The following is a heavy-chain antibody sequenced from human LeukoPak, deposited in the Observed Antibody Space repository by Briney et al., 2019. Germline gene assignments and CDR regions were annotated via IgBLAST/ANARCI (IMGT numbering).Heavy chain of an antibody. CDR1: GGSISSYY. CDR3: ARHGAVAGPNAFDI. D-gene: IGHD6-19*01. J-gene: IGHJ3*02. CDR2: IYYSGST. Sequence: SETLSLTCSVSGGSISSYYWSWIRQPPGKGLEWIRYIYYSGSTNYNPSLKSRVTISVDTSKNQFSLKLSSVTAADTAVYYCARHGAVAGPNAFDIWGQGTMVTVSS. V-gene: IGHV4-59*08.